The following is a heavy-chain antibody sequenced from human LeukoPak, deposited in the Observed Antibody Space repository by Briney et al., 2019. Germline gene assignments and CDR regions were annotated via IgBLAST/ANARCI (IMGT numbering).Heavy chain of an antibody. CDR1: GYTFTSYG. J-gene: IGHJ3*02. V-gene: IGHV1-18*01. CDR2: ISAYNGNT. Sequence: ASVKVSRKASGYTFTSYGISWVRQAPGQGLEWMGWISAYNGNTNYAQKLQGRVTMTTDTSTSTAYMELRSLRSDDTAVYYCAKNVGPRNYYDSSGYYTPGAFDIWGKGTMVTVFS. D-gene: IGHD3-22*01. CDR3: AKNVGPRNYYDSSGYYTPGAFDI.